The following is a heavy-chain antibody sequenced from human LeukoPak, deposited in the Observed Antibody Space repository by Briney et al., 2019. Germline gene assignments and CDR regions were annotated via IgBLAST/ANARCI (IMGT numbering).Heavy chain of an antibody. J-gene: IGHJ4*02. CDR3: AKDSVTMVRGVTGPNYFDY. CDR1: GFTSSSFA. D-gene: IGHD3-10*01. CDR2: ISGSGGDT. V-gene: IGHV3-23*01. Sequence: GGSLRLSCAASGFTSSSFAMSWVRQAPGKGLEWVSAISGSGGDTYYADSVKGRFTISRDNSKNTLYLQMNSLRAEDTAVYYCAKDSVTMVRGVTGPNYFDYWGQGTLVTVSS.